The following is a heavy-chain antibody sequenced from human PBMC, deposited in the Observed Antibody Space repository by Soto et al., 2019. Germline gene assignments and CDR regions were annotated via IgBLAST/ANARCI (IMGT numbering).Heavy chain of an antibody. V-gene: IGHV1-3*01. CDR2: INAGNGNT. D-gene: IGHD3-10*01. Sequence: QVQLVQSGAEVKKPGASVKVSCKASGYTLTTYAMHWVRQAPGQRLEWMGWINAGNGNTKYSQKFQGRVTITRDTSANTAYMELSNLRSEDTAVYYCAREPLSDGEAWVLDPWGQGTLVTVSS. CDR3: AREPLSDGEAWVLDP. CDR1: GYTLTTYA. J-gene: IGHJ5*02.